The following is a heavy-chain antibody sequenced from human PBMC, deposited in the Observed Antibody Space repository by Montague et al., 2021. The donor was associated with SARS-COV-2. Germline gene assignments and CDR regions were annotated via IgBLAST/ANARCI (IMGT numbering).Heavy chain of an antibody. CDR2: IGTRGDT. D-gene: IGHD6-6*01. CDR3: ARAPPYSSASWGYYGMDV. V-gene: IGHV3-13*01. J-gene: IGHJ6*02. CDR1: GFILSTYD. Sequence: SLRLSCAASGFILSTYDMHWVHQATGKGLEWVSAIGTRGDTYYPGSVKGRFTMSRENAENSLYLQMTSLRAGDTAVYYCARAPPYSSASWGYYGMDVWGQGTTVTVSS.